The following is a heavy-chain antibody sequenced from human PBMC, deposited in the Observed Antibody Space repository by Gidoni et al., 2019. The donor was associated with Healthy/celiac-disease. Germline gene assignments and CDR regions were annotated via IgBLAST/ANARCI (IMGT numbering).Heavy chain of an antibody. CDR3: AREYFRDGGETDAFDI. Sequence: QVQLQESGPGLVKPSETLSLTCAVSGYSLSSGYYLGWIRQPPGKGLEWIGSSYHGGSTYYNPSLKSRVTIAVDTSKNQFSPKLSFGTAAETAVYYCAREYFRDGGETDAFDIWGQGTMVTVSS. V-gene: IGHV4-38-2*02. CDR1: GYSLSSGYY. CDR2: SYHGGST. D-gene: IGHD3-16*01. J-gene: IGHJ3*02.